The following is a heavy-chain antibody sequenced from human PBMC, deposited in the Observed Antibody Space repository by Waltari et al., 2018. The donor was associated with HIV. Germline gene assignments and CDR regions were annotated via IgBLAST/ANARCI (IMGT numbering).Heavy chain of an antibody. CDR3: ARLGDVDIVATTSWGWFDP. Sequence: QVQLQESGPGLVKPSETLSLTCTVSGGSISSYYWSWIRQPQGKGLEWIGYIYYSGSTNYNPSLKSRVTISVDTSKNQFSLKLSSVTAADTAVYYCARLGDVDIVATTSWGWFDPWGQGTLVTVSS. V-gene: IGHV4-59*08. J-gene: IGHJ5*02. CDR2: IYYSGST. D-gene: IGHD5-12*01. CDR1: GGSISSYY.